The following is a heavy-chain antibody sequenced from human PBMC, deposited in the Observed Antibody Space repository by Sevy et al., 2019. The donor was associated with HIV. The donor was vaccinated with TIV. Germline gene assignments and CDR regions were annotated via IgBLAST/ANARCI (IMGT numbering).Heavy chain of an antibody. V-gene: IGHV4-38-2*01. CDR1: GYSISNGFY. Sequence: SETLSLTCAVSGYSISNGFYWGWVRQSPGRGLEWIGSIYHNENTYYNPSLKSRVSISVDTSNHQFSLRLNSVTAADTAVYYCARHAAFYYGSGSYLYYFDYWGQGTLVTVSS. CDR3: ARHAAFYYGSGSYLYYFDY. J-gene: IGHJ4*02. CDR2: IYHNENT. D-gene: IGHD3-10*01.